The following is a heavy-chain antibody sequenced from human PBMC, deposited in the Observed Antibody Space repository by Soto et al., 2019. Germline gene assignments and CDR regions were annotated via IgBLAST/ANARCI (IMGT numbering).Heavy chain of an antibody. V-gene: IGHV4-38-2*01. CDR2: IYHSGST. Sequence: PSETLSLTXAVSGYSISSGYYWGWIRQPPGKGLEWIGSIYHSGSTYYNPSLKSRVTISVDTSKNQFSLKLSSVTAADTAVYYCAKIPGIAVAGDSPYYYYGMDVWGQGTTVTVSS. J-gene: IGHJ6*02. CDR3: AKIPGIAVAGDSPYYYYGMDV. D-gene: IGHD6-19*01. CDR1: GYSISSGYY.